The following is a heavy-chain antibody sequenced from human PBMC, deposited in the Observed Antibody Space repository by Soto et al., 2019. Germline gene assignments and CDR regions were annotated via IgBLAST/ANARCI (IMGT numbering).Heavy chain of an antibody. Sequence: QVHLVQSGAEVKKSGASVKVSCKGSGYDFTTYGITWVRQAPGQGLEWMAWISAHNGNTDYAQKLQGRVTVTRDTTRGTAYMGLGSLGSDDTAVYYWAGGGYGDYGGQGALVTVSP. V-gene: IGHV1-18*01. CDR1: GYDFTTYG. CDR3: AGGGYGDY. D-gene: IGHD1-1*01. J-gene: IGHJ4*02. CDR2: ISAHNGNT.